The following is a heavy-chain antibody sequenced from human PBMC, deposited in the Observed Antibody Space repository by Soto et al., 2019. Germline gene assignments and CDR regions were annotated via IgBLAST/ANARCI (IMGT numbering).Heavy chain of an antibody. V-gene: IGHV1-69*02. CDR1: GDTFSFYT. Sequence: QVQLVQSGAEVKKPGSSVKVSCKASGDTFSFYTLNWIRQAPGQGFEWVGRVNPILAMSSSAHKFQGRVSMFADKARCTGYMELRSLRSDDTAVYYCATSDGSGSSPFDYWGQGTLVTVSS. J-gene: IGHJ4*02. D-gene: IGHD3-10*01. CDR2: VNPILAMS. CDR3: ATSDGSGSSPFDY.